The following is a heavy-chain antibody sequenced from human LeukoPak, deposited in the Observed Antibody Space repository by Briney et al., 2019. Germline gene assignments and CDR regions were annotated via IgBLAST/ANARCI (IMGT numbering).Heavy chain of an antibody. CDR2: IIPTFGTA. Sequence: ASVKVSCKASGGTFSSYAISWVRQAPGQGLEWMGGIIPTFGTANYAQKFQGRVTITADQSTSTAYMELSSLRSQDTAVYYCARSSGWNTFDYWGQGTLVTVSS. V-gene: IGHV1-69*13. CDR1: GGTFSSYA. J-gene: IGHJ4*02. D-gene: IGHD6-19*01. CDR3: ARSSGWNTFDY.